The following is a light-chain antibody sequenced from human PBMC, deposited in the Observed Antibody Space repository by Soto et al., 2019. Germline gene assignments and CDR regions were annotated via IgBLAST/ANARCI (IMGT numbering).Light chain of an antibody. Sequence: DIQMTQSPSTLSASVGDRVTITCRASQSINSWLAWYQQKPGKAPKLLVYTASSLESGVPSRFSGSGSGTEFTLTISTLQPDDFATYYCQQYEAYPLTFGGGTRVELK. V-gene: IGKV1-5*03. J-gene: IGKJ4*01. CDR2: TAS. CDR1: QSINSW. CDR3: QQYEAYPLT.